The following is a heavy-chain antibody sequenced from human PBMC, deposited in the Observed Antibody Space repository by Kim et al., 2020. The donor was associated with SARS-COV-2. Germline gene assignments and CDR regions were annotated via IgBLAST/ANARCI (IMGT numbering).Heavy chain of an antibody. J-gene: IGHJ4*02. Sequence: KGRITISRDKTKTSLYLQMNSLRAEDTAVYYCARDLGILTGYYASGDYWGQGTLVTVSS. CDR3: ARDLGILTGYYASGDY. D-gene: IGHD3-9*01. V-gene: IGHV3-11*01.